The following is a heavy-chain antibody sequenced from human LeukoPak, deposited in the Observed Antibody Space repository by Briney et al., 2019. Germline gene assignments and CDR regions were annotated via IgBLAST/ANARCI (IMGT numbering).Heavy chain of an antibody. CDR3: ARQFSTKYSLLIDY. V-gene: IGHV4-59*01. CDR2: IYYSGST. D-gene: IGHD1-1*01. J-gene: IGHJ4*02. CDR1: GVSISSYY. Sequence: SETLSLTCTVSGVSISSYYWSWIRQPPGKGLEWIGYIYYSGSTNYNPSLKSRVTISVDTSKNQFSLKLSSVTAADTAVYYCARQFSTKYSLLIDYWGQGTLVTVSS.